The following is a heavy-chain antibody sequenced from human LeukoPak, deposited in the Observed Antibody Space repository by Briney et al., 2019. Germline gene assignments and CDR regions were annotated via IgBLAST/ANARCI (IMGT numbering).Heavy chain of an antibody. D-gene: IGHD3-10*01. CDR2: INHSGST. CDR3: ARFYGFRTPFDY. Sequence: PSETLSLTCAVYGGSFSGYYWSWIRQPPGKGLEWIGEINHSGSTNYNPSLKSRVTISVDTSKNQFSLKLSSVTAADTAGYYCARFYGFRTPFDYWGQGTLVTVSS. CDR1: GGSFSGYY. V-gene: IGHV4-34*01. J-gene: IGHJ4*02.